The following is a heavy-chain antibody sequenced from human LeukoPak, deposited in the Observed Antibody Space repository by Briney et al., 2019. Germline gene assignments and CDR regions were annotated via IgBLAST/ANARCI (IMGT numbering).Heavy chain of an antibody. CDR2: IYSGGST. D-gene: IGHD3-10*01. Sequence: GGSLRLSCAASGLTVSSNYMSWVRQAPGKGLEWVSVIYSGGSTYYADSVKGRFTISRDNSKNTLYLQMNSLRAEDTAVYYCAGNYGPYYFDHWGQGTLVTVSS. V-gene: IGHV3-53*01. CDR1: GLTVSSNY. J-gene: IGHJ4*02. CDR3: AGNYGPYYFDH.